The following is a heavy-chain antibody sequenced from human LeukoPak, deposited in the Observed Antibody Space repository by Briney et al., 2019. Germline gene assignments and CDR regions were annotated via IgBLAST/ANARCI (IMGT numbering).Heavy chain of an antibody. J-gene: IGHJ6*03. Sequence: SGGSLRLSCAASGFTFSNYNMNWVRQAPGKTMEWVSSITSSGTYIFYADSVRGRFTISRDNAKNSLYLQMDSLGPEDTAVYYCARICTLAGYNYYYYYMDVWGKGTTVTISS. CDR3: ARICTLAGYNYYYYYMDV. CDR2: ITSSGTYI. CDR1: GFTFSNYN. D-gene: IGHD3-9*01. V-gene: IGHV3-21*01.